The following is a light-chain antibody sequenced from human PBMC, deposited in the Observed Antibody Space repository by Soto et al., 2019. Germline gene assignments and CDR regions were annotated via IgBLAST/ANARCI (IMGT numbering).Light chain of an antibody. CDR2: GAS. CDR1: QSVSSSY. V-gene: IGKV3-20*01. J-gene: IGKJ4*01. CDR3: QQYGSSPLT. Sequence: EIVLTQSPGTLSLSPGERATLSCRASQSVSSSYLAWYQQKPGQAPRLLIYGASSRATGIPDRFSGSGSGTDFTLTISRLEPEDFALYYCQQYGSSPLTFGGGNKVESK.